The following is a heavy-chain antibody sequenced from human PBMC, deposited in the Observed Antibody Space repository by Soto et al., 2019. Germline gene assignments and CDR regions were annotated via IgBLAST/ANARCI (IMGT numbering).Heavy chain of an antibody. CDR3: AANPRHDDEALWPH. D-gene: IGHD5-18*01. J-gene: IGHJ4*02. CDR2: IYPGDSVT. CDR1: GYSFIDYW. Sequence: PGESLKISCKASGYSFIDYWIGWVRQMPGRGLQWVGVIYPGDSVTRYSPSFQGQVTISVDKSINTAYLQWPSLQASDTAVYYCAANPRHDDEALWPHWGQGTLVTVSS. V-gene: IGHV5-51*01.